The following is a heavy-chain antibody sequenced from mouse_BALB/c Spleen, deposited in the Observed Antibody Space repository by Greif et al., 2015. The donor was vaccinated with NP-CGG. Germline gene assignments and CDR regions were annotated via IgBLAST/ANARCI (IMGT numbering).Heavy chain of an antibody. D-gene: IGHD2-4*01. CDR2: IDPETGGT. J-gene: IGHJ4*01. Sequence: QVQLKQSGAELVRPGASVTLSCKASGYTFTDYEMHWVKQTPVHGLEWIGAIDPETGGTAYNQKFKGKATLTADKSSSTAYMELRSLTSEDSAVYYCTREGGLRRAMDYWGQGTSVTVSS. V-gene: IGHV1-15*01. CDR1: GYTFTDYE. CDR3: TREGGLRRAMDY.